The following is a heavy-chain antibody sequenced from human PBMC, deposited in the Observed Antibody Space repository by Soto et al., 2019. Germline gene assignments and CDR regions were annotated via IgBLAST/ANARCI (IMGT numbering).Heavy chain of an antibody. CDR2: IDYSGANT. CDR3: VSWVSAHFDN. D-gene: IGHD2-8*01. V-gene: IGHV3-23*01. CDR1: GFTLDNG. Sequence: GGSLRLSCAASGFTLDNGMTWVRQAPGKGLEWISTIDYSGANTHYADSVKGRFTISRDKSRNTVALQMSNLRAEDTALYYCVSWVSAHFDNWGQGTLVTVSS. J-gene: IGHJ4*02.